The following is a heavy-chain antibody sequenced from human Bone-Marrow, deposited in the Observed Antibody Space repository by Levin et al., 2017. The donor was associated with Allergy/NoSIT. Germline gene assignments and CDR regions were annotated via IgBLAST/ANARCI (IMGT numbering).Heavy chain of an antibody. V-gene: IGHV5-51*01. Sequence: GESLKISCKGSGYTFITYYIAWVRQMPGQGLEWVGIISPGSSDTRSSPSFRGQVTISADKSISTAYLQWDSLKASDTATYYCARHYTLDVWGQGTTVTVSS. CDR1: GYTFITYY. CDR2: ISPGSSDT. CDR3: ARHYTLDV. J-gene: IGHJ6*02.